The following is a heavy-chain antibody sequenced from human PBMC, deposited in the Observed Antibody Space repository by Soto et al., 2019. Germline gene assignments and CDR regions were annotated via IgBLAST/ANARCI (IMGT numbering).Heavy chain of an antibody. D-gene: IGHD6-6*01. Sequence: GRSLRRSCAASGFTPSSNYMSGVRQAPGKGLEWVSVIYSGGSTYYADSVRGRFTISRDNSKNTLYLQMNSLRTEDTAVYYCAKGCSSFSDPLDDCGQGTLVTVSS. J-gene: IGHJ4*02. CDR3: AKGCSSFSDPLDD. CDR1: GFTPSSNY. V-gene: IGHV3-53*05. CDR2: IYSGGST.